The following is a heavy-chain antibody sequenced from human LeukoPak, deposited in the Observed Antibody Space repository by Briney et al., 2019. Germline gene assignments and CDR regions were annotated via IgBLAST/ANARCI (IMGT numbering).Heavy chain of an antibody. CDR2: IYYSGST. Sequence: SETLSLTCTVSGGSVSSGSYYWSWIRQPPGKGLEWIGYIYYSGSTNYNPSLKSRVTISSDTSKNQFSLKLSSVTAADTALYYCARHIYDSGGYRIDYWGQGTLVTVSS. V-gene: IGHV4-61*01. CDR1: GGSVSSGSYY. D-gene: IGHD3-22*01. J-gene: IGHJ4*02. CDR3: ARHIYDSGGYRIDY.